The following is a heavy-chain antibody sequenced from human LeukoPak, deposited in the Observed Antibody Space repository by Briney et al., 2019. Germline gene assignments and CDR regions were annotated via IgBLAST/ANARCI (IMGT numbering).Heavy chain of an antibody. V-gene: IGHV1-2*02. Sequence: GASVKVSCKTSGYTFTGYYMHWVRQAPGQGLEWMGWINPNSGGTNYAQKFQGRVTMTRDMSTSTVYMELSSLRSEDTAVYYCVYVLRYFDRFDYWGQGTLVTVSS. D-gene: IGHD3-9*01. J-gene: IGHJ4*02. CDR2: INPNSGGT. CDR3: VYVLRYFDRFDY. CDR1: GYTFTGYY.